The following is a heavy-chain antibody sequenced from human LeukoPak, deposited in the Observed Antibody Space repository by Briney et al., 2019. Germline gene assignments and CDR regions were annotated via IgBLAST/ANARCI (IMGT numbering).Heavy chain of an antibody. J-gene: IGHJ3*02. CDR1: GFSFDEYA. CDR3: AKGDSAAGTAFDI. D-gene: IGHD6-13*01. V-gene: IGHV3-9*01. Sequence: PGRSLRLSCAASGFSFDEYAMHWVRQAPGKGLEWVSGISWNSGSIGYADSVKGRFTISRDNAKNSLYLQMNSLRAEDTALYYCAKGDSAAGTAFDIWGQGTMVTVSS. CDR2: ISWNSGSI.